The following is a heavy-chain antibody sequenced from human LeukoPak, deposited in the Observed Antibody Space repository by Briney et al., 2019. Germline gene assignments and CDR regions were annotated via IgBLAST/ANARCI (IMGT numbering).Heavy chain of an antibody. CDR1: GGSISSYY. CDR2: IYYSGST. V-gene: IGHV4-59*01. D-gene: IGHD5-18*01. Sequence: PSETLSLTCTVSGGSISSYYWSWIRQPPGKGLEWIGYIYYSGSTNYNPSLKSRVTISVDTSKNQFSLKLSSVTAADTAVYYCARGARGYSYGYWFDYWGQGTLVTVSS. CDR3: ARGARGYSYGYWFDY. J-gene: IGHJ4*02.